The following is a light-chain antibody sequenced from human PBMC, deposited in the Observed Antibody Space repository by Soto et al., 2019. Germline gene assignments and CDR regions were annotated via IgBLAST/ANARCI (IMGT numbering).Light chain of an antibody. V-gene: IGKV3-11*01. Sequence: EILLTQSPGSLSVFPGERASLSCRASQNVNNRLAWYQQKAGQAPRLLIYDASYRATDIPPRFSGSGSGTDFTLTISSLEPEDFAVYYCQQRRSWPPTITVGQGTRLEIK. J-gene: IGKJ5*01. CDR2: DAS. CDR1: QNVNNR. CDR3: QQRRSWPPTIT.